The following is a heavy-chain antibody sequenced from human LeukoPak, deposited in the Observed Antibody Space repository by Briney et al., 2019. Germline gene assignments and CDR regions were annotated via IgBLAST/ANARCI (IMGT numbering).Heavy chain of an antibody. J-gene: IGHJ2*01. CDR2: IPSTSSYT. V-gene: IGHV3-11*06. D-gene: IGHD3-10*01. CDR3: VRDLVRGVHPVFYFDL. CDR1: GFTFSDYY. Sequence: GGSLRLSCVASGFTFSDYYMSWIRQAPGKGLEWVSCIPSTSSYTSYADSVKGRFTISRDNAKNSLYLQMTNLSAEDTAVYFCVRDLVRGVHPVFYFDLWGRGTLVTVSS.